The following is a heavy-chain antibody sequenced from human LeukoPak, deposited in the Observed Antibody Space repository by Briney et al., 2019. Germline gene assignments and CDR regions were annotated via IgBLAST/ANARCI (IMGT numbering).Heavy chain of an antibody. CDR2: IWYDGSNK. CDR1: GFTFSSYG. Sequence: GGSLRLSCAASGFTFSSYGTHWVRQAPGKGLEWVAVIWYDGSNKYYADSVKGRFTISRDNSKNTLYLQMNSLRAEDTAVYYCARVTYYDILTGYYNGDFDLDVWGQGTTVTVSS. D-gene: IGHD3-9*01. CDR3: ARVTYYDILTGYYNGDFDLDV. J-gene: IGHJ6*02. V-gene: IGHV3-33*01.